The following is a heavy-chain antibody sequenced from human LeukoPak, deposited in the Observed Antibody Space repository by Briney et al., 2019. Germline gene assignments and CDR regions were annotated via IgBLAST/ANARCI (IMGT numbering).Heavy chain of an antibody. Sequence: HAGGSLRLSCAASGFTFNSYGMHWVRQAPGKGLEWVAVIWYDGSNKYYADSVKGRFTISRDNSKNTLYLQMNSLRAEDTAVYYCARDYYGSGSPLGYFDYWGQGTLVTVSS. CDR2: IWYDGSNK. V-gene: IGHV3-33*01. CDR3: ARDYYGSGSPLGYFDY. CDR1: GFTFNSYG. D-gene: IGHD3-10*01. J-gene: IGHJ4*02.